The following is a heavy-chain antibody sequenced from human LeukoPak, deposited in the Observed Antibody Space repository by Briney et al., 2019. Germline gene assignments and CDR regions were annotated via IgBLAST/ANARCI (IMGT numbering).Heavy chain of an antibody. V-gene: IGHV1-69*04. CDR2: IIPIFGIA. CDR3: ARGVCGGDCYFGY. J-gene: IGHJ4*02. D-gene: IGHD2-21*02. CDR1: GGTFSSYA. Sequence: SVKVSCKASGGTFSSYAISWVRLAPGQGLEWMGRIIPIFGIANYAQKFQGRVTITADKSTSTAYMELSSLRSEDTAVYYCARGVCGGDCYFGYWGQGTLVTVSS.